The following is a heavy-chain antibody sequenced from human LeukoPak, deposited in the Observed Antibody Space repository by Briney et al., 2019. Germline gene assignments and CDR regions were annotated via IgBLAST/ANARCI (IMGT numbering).Heavy chain of an antibody. CDR1: GYTFTSYA. V-gene: IGHV7-4-1*02. Sequence: ASVKVSCKASGYTFTSYAMNWVRQAPGQELEWMGWINTNTGNPTYAQGFTGRFVISLDTSVSTAYLQISSLKAEDTAVYYCARSGRIVGALYWFDPWGQGTLVTVSS. D-gene: IGHD1-26*01. J-gene: IGHJ5*02. CDR2: INTNTGNP. CDR3: ARSGRIVGALYWFDP.